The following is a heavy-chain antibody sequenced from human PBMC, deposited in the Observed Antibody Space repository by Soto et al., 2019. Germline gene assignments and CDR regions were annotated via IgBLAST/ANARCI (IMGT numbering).Heavy chain of an antibody. J-gene: IGHJ4*02. V-gene: IGHV4-59*01. CDR1: GFPISTYY. CDR3: VREAYIGYGHAIDY. Sequence: PXETLSLTCAVAGFPISTYYWSWIRQPPGKGLDWIGYNYHSGTTNYNPSLKSRVTISVDTSKNQFSLRLTSVTAADTAIYYCVREAYIGYGHAIDYWGQGSLVTVSS. D-gene: IGHD5-12*01. CDR2: NYHSGTT.